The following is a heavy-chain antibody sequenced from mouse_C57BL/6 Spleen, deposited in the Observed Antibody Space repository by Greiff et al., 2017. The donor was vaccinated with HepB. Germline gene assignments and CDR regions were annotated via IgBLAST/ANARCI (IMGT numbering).Heavy chain of an antibody. J-gene: IGHJ4*01. CDR1: GYTFTSYW. Sequence: QVQLQQSGAELAKPGASVKLSCKASGYTFTSYWMHWVKQRPGQGLEWIGYINPSSGYTKYNQKFKDKATLTADKSSSTAYMQLRRLTYEYSAVYYCARSSDGYYPLYAMDYWGQGTSVTVSS. CDR2: INPSSGYT. D-gene: IGHD2-3*01. CDR3: ARSSDGYYPLYAMDY. V-gene: IGHV1-7*01.